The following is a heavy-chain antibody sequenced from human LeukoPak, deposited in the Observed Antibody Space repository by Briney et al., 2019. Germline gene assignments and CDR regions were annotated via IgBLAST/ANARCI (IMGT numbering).Heavy chain of an antibody. J-gene: IGHJ4*02. CDR1: GDSVFSNSAG. CDR3: ARDMGGDYFDY. V-gene: IGHV6-1*01. CDR2: TYYRSKWSN. D-gene: IGHD3-16*01. Sequence: SQTLSLTCAISGDSVFSNSAGWNWIRQSPSRGLEWLGRTYYRSKWSNDYPVSVKSRIIVNPDTSKNQFSLHLNSVTPEDTAVYYSARDMGGDYFDYWGQGTLVTVSS.